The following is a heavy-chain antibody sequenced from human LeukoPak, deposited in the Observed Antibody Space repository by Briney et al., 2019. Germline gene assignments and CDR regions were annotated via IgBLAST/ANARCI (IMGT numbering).Heavy chain of an antibody. V-gene: IGHV3-30*02. Sequence: PGGSLRLSCAASGFTFSSYGMHWVRQAPGKGLEWVAFIRYDGSNKYYADSVKGRFTISRDNSKNTLYLQMNSLRAEDTAVYYCAKDHPPVSSSWSPPNFDYWGQGTLVTVSS. CDR1: GFTFSSYG. D-gene: IGHD6-13*01. CDR3: AKDHPPVSSSWSPPNFDY. J-gene: IGHJ4*02. CDR2: IRYDGSNK.